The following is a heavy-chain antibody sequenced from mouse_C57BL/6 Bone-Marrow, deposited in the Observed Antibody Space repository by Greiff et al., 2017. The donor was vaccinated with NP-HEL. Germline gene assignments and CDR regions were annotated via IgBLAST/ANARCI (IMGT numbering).Heavy chain of an antibody. CDR1: GFNIKNTY. J-gene: IGHJ2*01. CDR3: AREPLITTVVATGDYFDY. CDR2: IDPANGNT. V-gene: IGHV14-3*01. D-gene: IGHD1-1*01. Sequence: VHVKQSVAELVRPGASVKLSCTASGFNIKNTYMHWVKQRPEQGLEWIGRIDPANGNTKYAPKFQGKATITADTSSNTAYLQLSSLTSEDTAIYYCAREPLITTVVATGDYFDYWGQGTTLTVSS.